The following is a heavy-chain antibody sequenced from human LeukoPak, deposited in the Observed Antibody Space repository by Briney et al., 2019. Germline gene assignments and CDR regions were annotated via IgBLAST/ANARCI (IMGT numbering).Heavy chain of an antibody. CDR1: GVSISSYY. J-gene: IGHJ4*02. V-gene: IGHV4-59*01. CDR2: IYYSGST. D-gene: IGHD3-22*01. CDR3: ARVTGYMIEDYFDY. Sequence: KPSETLSLTCTVSGVSISSYYWSWIRQPPAKGLEWIGYIYYSGSTNYNPSLKSRVTISVDTSKNQFSLRLGSVTAADTAVYYCARVTGYMIEDYFDYWGQGTLVTVSS.